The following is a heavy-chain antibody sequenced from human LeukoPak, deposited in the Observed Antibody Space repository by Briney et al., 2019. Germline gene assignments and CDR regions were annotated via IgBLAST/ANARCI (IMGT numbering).Heavy chain of an antibody. D-gene: IGHD6-13*01. J-gene: IGHJ4*02. CDR2: INQDGSEK. CDR3: ARSSYTSSWYPDY. Sequence: GGSLRLSCAASGFTFSSHWMSWVRQAPGKGLEWVANINQDGSEKHYVDSVKGRFTISRDNAKDSLYLQMNSLRAEDTAVYYCARSSYTSSWYPDYWGQGTLVTVSS. V-gene: IGHV3-7*01. CDR1: GFTFSSHW.